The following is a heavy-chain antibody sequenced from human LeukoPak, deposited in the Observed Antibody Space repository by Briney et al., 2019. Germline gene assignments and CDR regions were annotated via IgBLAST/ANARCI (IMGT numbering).Heavy chain of an antibody. CDR2: INSDGTSV. CDR3: VRVTRSGYGES. D-gene: IGHD3-3*01. CDR1: GFTFSSYW. V-gene: IGHV3-74*01. J-gene: IGHJ5*02. Sequence: GGSLRLSCEASGFTFSSYWMDWVRQSPGKGLLWVARINSDGTSVNYADSVKGRFTISRDIAKNTLYLQMNSLRDDDTAIYFCVRVTRSGYGESWGKG.